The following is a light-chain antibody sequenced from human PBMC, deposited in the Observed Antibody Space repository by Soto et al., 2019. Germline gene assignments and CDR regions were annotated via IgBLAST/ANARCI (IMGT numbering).Light chain of an antibody. CDR3: SSLTNSNTLL. CDR2: EVN. J-gene: IGLJ3*02. CDR1: RSDIGDYNY. Sequence: QSALTQPASVSGSPGQSVTISCTGTRSDIGDYNYVSWDQQHPGKVPKLLIYEVNKRPSGVSNRFSGSKSANSASLTISGLQAEDEADYYCSSLTNSNTLLFGGGTKLTVL. V-gene: IGLV2-14*01.